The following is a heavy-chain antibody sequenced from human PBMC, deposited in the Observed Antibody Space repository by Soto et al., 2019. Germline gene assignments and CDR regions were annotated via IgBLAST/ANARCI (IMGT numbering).Heavy chain of an antibody. D-gene: IGHD3-10*01. CDR3: ARGGYYGSGSSFNWFDP. CDR1: GYTFTSYD. J-gene: IGHJ5*02. CDR2: MNPNSGNT. Sequence: ASVKVSCKASGYTFTSYDINWVRQATGQGLEWMGWMNPNSGNTGYAQKFQGRVTMTRNTSISTAYMELSSLRSEDTAVYYCARGGYYGSGSSFNWFDPWGKGTLVTVSS. V-gene: IGHV1-8*01.